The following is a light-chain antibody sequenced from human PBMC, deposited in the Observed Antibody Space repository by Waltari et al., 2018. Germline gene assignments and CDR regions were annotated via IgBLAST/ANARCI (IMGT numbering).Light chain of an antibody. V-gene: IGKV1-27*01. CDR2: AAS. J-gene: IGKJ4*01. CDR1: QGISNY. CDR3: QKYNSDPLT. Sequence: DIQMTQSPSSLSASVGDRVTITCRASQGISNYLAWYQQKPGNVPKLLIYAASILQPGVPSRFSGTGSGADFTLTISSLQPEDVATYYCQKYNSDPLTFGCGTKVEIK.